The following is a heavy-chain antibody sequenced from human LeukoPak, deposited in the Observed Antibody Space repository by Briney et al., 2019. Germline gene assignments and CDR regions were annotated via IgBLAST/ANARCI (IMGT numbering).Heavy chain of an antibody. V-gene: IGHV1-2*02. Sequence: ASVKVSCKASGYTFTGYYMHWVRQAPGQGLEWMGWINPNSGGTNYAQKFQGRVTMTRDTSISTAYMELGSLRSDDTAVYYCARDTHYYDSSGYPDYWGQGTLVSVSS. CDR1: GYTFTGYY. J-gene: IGHJ4*02. CDR2: INPNSGGT. D-gene: IGHD3-22*01. CDR3: ARDTHYYDSSGYPDY.